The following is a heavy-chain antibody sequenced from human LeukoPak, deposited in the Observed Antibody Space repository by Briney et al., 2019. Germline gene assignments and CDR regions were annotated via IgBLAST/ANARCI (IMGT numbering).Heavy chain of an antibody. V-gene: IGHV4-38-2*02. CDR3: ATWFPFSSSGDY. CDR1: GYSISSGYY. CDR2: IYHSGST. D-gene: IGHD3-22*01. J-gene: IGHJ4*02. Sequence: PSETLSLTCTVSGYSISSGYYWGWIRQPPGKGLEWIGSIYHSGSTYYNPSLKSRVTISVDTSKNQFSLKLSSVTAADTAVYCCATWFPFSSSGDYWGQGTLVTVSS.